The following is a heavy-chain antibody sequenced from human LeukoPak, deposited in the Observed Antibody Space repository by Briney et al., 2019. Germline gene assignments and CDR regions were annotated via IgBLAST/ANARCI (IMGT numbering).Heavy chain of an antibody. CDR3: ARDLLVGAKRRPKHIQSSGAFDI. CDR1: GGSISSYY. V-gene: IGHV4-59*01. Sequence: SETLSLTCTVSGGSISSYYWSWIRQPPGKGLEWIGYIYYSGSTNYNPSLKSRVTISVDTSKNQFSLKLSSVTAADTAVYYCARDLLVGAKRRPKHIQSSGAFDIWGQGTMVTVSS. J-gene: IGHJ3*02. CDR2: IYYSGST. D-gene: IGHD1-26*01.